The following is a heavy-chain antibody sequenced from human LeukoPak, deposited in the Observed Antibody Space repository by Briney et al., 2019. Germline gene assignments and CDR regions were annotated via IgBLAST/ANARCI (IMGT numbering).Heavy chain of an antibody. Sequence: SVKVSCKASGGTFSSYAISWVRQALGQGLEWMGRIIPILGIANYAQKFQGRVTITADKSTSTAYMELSSLRSEDTAVYYCARAPRYCSSTSCYYYYGMDVWGQGTTVTVSS. CDR2: IIPILGIA. V-gene: IGHV1-69*04. D-gene: IGHD2-2*01. J-gene: IGHJ6*02. CDR1: GGTFSSYA. CDR3: ARAPRYCSSTSCYYYYGMDV.